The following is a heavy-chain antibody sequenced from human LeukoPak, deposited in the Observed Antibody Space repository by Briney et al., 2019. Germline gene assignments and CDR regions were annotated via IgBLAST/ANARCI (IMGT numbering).Heavy chain of an antibody. CDR1: GFTFSSYW. D-gene: IGHD3-10*01. V-gene: IGHV3-7*01. Sequence: GGSLRLSCAASGFTFSSYWMSWVRQAPGKGLEWVANIKQDGSEKYYVDSVKGRFTISRDNAKNSLYLQMNSLRAEDTAVYYCARDSPFNYYGSGSPLLFDYWGQGTLVTVSS. J-gene: IGHJ4*02. CDR2: IKQDGSEK. CDR3: ARDSPFNYYGSGSPLLFDY.